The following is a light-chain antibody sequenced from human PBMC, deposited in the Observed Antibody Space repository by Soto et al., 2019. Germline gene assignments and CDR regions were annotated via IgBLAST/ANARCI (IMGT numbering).Light chain of an antibody. CDR1: SSDVGSYNR. V-gene: IGLV2-18*02. CDR3: NSYTGSSTYV. CDR2: EVS. Sequence: QSALTQPPSVSGSPGQSVAISCTGTSSDVGSYNRVSWYQQPPGAAPKLMIYEVSNRPSGVPDRFSGSKSGNTASLTISGLQAEDDADYYCNSYTGSSTYVFGTGNKLTVL. J-gene: IGLJ1*01.